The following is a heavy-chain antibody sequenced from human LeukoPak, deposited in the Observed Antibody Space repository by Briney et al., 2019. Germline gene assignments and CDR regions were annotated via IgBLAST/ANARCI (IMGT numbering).Heavy chain of an antibody. V-gene: IGHV3-21*01. Sequence: KAGGSLRLSCAASGFTFSSYSMNWVRQAPGKRLEWVSSISSSSSYIYYADSVKGRFTISRDNAKNSLYLQMNSLRAEDTAVYYCARDSYDYYDSSGYPVYYFDYWGQGTLVTVSS. J-gene: IGHJ4*02. CDR1: GFTFSSYS. CDR3: ARDSYDYYDSSGYPVYYFDY. D-gene: IGHD3-22*01. CDR2: ISSSSSYI.